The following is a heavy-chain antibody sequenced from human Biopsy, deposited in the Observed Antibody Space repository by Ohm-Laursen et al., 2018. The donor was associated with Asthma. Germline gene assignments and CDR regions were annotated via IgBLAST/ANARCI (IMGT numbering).Heavy chain of an antibody. D-gene: IGHD6-13*01. Sequence: ASVKVSCKASGGTFSSNSIHWVRQAPGQGLEWMGWINPNSGGTNHAQKFQGWVTMTRDTSISTAYMELSRLRSDDTAVCYCARDAAAAGESYYYYYGMDVWGQGTTVTVSS. J-gene: IGHJ6*02. V-gene: IGHV1-2*04. CDR3: ARDAAAAGESYYYYYGMDV. CDR2: INPNSGGT. CDR1: GGTFSSNS.